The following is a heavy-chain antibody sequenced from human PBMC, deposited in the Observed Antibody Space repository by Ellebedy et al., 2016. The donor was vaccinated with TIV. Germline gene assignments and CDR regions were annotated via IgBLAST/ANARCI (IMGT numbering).Heavy chain of an antibody. Sequence: GESLKISCAASGFTFSSYAMHWVRQAPGKGLEWVAVISYDGSNKYYADSVKGRFTISRDNSKNTLYLQMNSLRAEDTAVYYCARDAGVVIGSWGQGTLVTVSS. V-gene: IGHV3-30-3*01. CDR3: ARDAGVVIGS. CDR1: GFTFSSYA. CDR2: ISYDGSNK. D-gene: IGHD3-3*01. J-gene: IGHJ4*02.